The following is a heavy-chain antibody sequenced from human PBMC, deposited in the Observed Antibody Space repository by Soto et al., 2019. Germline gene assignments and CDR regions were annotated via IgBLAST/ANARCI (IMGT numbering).Heavy chain of an antibody. CDR3: ARDRGPSSGYYPYWFDP. CDR2: IIPIFGTA. Sequence: SVKVSCKASGGTISSYAISWVRQAPGQGLEWMGEIIPIFGTANYAQKFQGRVTITADESTSTAYMELSSLRSEDTAVYYCARDRGPSSGYYPYWFDPWGQGTLVTVSS. J-gene: IGHJ5*02. D-gene: IGHD3-22*01. CDR1: GGTISSYA. V-gene: IGHV1-69*13.